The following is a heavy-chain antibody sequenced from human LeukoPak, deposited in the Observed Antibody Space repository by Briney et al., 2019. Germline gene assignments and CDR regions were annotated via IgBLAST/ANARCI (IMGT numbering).Heavy chain of an antibody. CDR3: ARDLVQLWSKDY. J-gene: IGHJ4*02. D-gene: IGHD5-18*01. V-gene: IGHV3-48*03. CDR1: GFTFSNYE. Sequence: RPGGSLRLSCAASGFTFSNYEFNWVRQAPGKGLEWISYISSSGRNTYYADSVKGRFTISRDNAKSSLYLQMNSLRAEDTAVYYCARDLVQLWSKDYWGQGTLVTVSS. CDR2: ISSSGRNT.